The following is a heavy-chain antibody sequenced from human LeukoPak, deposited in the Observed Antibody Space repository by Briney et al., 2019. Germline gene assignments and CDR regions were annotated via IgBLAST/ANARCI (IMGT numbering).Heavy chain of an antibody. V-gene: IGHV1-69*05. J-gene: IGHJ6*03. CDR2: IIPLSGKA. CDR1: GGTFSSHA. Sequence: SAAKVSWKASGGTFSSHALSRVRQAPGQRLEGMVGIIPLSGKANYAPKFQGRVTITTDEATSTAYMELSSMRSGDTAVYYCQVDSGSKGDNYMAVWRRGPTVIVS. CDR3: QVDSGSKGDNYMAV. D-gene: IGHD6-6*01.